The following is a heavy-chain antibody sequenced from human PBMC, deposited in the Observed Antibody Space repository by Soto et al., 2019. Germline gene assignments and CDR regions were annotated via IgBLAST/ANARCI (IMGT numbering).Heavy chain of an antibody. CDR1: GFTFSSYA. V-gene: IGHV3-23*01. D-gene: IGHD2-15*01. J-gene: IGHJ5*02. Sequence: EVQLLESGGGLVQPGGSLRLSCAASGFTFSSYAMSWVRQAPGKGLEWVSAISGSGGSTYYADSVKGRFTISRDNSKNTLERQRNSLRAEDTAVYYCAKDGGYCSGGSCYSPLNWFDPWGQGTLGTVSS. CDR3: AKDGGYCSGGSCYSPLNWFDP. CDR2: ISGSGGST.